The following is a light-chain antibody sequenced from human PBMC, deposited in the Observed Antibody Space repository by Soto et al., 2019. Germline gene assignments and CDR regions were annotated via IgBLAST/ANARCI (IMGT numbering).Light chain of an antibody. CDR1: QSVSNN. J-gene: IGKJ1*01. CDR2: AVS. CDR3: QHYNSYSEA. Sequence: EIVMTQSPATLSVSPGERAILSCRASQSVSNNLGWYQQKPGQAPRLLMHAVSTRANGIPARFSGSGSGTEFTLTISSLQPDDFATYYCQHYNSYSEAFGQGTKVDIK. V-gene: IGKV3-15*01.